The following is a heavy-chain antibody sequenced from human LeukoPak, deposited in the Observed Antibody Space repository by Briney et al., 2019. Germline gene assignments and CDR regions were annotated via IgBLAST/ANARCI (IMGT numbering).Heavy chain of an antibody. V-gene: IGHV1-2*02. CDR2: FSPKTGGS. Sequence: ASVKVSCKASGYSFTSYGINWVRQAPGHGLEWMGWFSPKTGGSHFAQKFQGRVTMTRDTSISTAYMELSRLTSDDTAVYYCARGVVGTYYYYYMDVWGKGTTVTVSS. CDR1: GYSFTSYG. CDR3: ARGVVGTYYYYYMDV. D-gene: IGHD2-2*01. J-gene: IGHJ6*03.